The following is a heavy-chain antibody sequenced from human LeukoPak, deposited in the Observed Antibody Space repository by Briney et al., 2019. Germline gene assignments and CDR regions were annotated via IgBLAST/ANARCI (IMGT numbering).Heavy chain of an antibody. D-gene: IGHD3-22*01. CDR1: GGSISSGSYY. Sequence: PSETLSLTCTVSGGSISSGSYYWSWFRQPPGKGLEWIGYIYYSGSTNYNPSLKSRVTISVDTSKNQFSLKLSSVTAADTAVYYCARLQTYYYDSSGYYLDYWGQGTLVTVSS. CDR3: ARLQTYYYDSSGYYLDY. V-gene: IGHV4-61*01. J-gene: IGHJ4*02. CDR2: IYYSGST.